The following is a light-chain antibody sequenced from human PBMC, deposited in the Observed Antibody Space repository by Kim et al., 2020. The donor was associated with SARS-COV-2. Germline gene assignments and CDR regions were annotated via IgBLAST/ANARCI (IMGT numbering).Light chain of an antibody. CDR1: QSVSTN. CDR3: QQYNNWPPDT. CDR2: DAS. V-gene: IGKV3-15*01. Sequence: EIVMTQSPATLSVSPGERATLSCRASQSVSTNVAWYQHKPGQAPGLLIYDASTRAAGIPARFSGSGSGTEFTLTISSLQSEDFGVYYCQQYNNWPPDTFGPGTKVDIK. J-gene: IGKJ3*01.